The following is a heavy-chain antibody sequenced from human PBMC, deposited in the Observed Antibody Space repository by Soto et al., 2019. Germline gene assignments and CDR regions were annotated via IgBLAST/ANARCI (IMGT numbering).Heavy chain of an antibody. Sequence: QVQLVQSGGEVKKPGASVKVSCKASAYTFTNYGISWVRQAPGQGLEWMGWISAYNGNINYAQKFRGRVTMTTDPSTSSADLEVRSLRSDDTAVYYCARSGSSRNIREFDSWGQGTLVTVAS. V-gene: IGHV1-18*01. CDR2: ISAYNGNI. D-gene: IGHD6-13*01. J-gene: IGHJ4*02. CDR1: AYTFTNYG. CDR3: ARSGSSRNIREFDS.